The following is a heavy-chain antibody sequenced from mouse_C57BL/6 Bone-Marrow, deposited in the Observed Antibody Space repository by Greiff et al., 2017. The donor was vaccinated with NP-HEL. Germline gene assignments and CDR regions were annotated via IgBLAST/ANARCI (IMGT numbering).Heavy chain of an antibody. CDR3: ARSGDYDVDAMDY. D-gene: IGHD2-4*01. CDR1: GYTFTSYW. Sequence: VQLQQSGAELAKPGASVKLSCKASGYTFTSYWLHWVKQRPGPGLEWIGYINPSSGYTKYNQKFKDKAPLTADTSSSTAYMQLSSLTYEDSAVYDCARSGDYDVDAMDYWGQGTSVTVSS. V-gene: IGHV1-7*01. CDR2: INPSSGYT. J-gene: IGHJ4*01.